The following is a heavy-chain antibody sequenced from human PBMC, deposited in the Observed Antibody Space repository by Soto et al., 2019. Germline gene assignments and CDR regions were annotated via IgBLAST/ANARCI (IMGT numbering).Heavy chain of an antibody. CDR3: AHSPGMGYQLLGWFDP. Sequence: QITLKESGPTLVKPTQTLTLTCTFSGFSLSTSGVGVGWIRQPPGKALEWLALIYWDDDKRYSPSLKSRLTITKDTSKNQVVLTMTNMDPVDTATYYCAHSPGMGYQLLGWFDPWGQGTLVTVSS. D-gene: IGHD2-2*01. CDR1: GFSLSTSGVG. V-gene: IGHV2-5*02. J-gene: IGHJ5*02. CDR2: IYWDDDK.